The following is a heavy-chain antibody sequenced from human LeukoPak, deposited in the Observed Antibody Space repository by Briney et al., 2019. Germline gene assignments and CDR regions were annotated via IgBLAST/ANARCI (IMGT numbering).Heavy chain of an antibody. J-gene: IGHJ4*02. CDR3: ASGLYYGDYFDY. Sequence: SETLSLTCAVYGGSFSGYYWSWIRQPPGKGLEWIGEINHSGSTNYNPSLKSRVTISVDTSKNQFSLRLSSVTAADTAVYYCASGLYYGDYFDYWGQGTLVTVSS. D-gene: IGHD4-17*01. CDR2: INHSGST. V-gene: IGHV4-34*01. CDR1: GGSFSGYY.